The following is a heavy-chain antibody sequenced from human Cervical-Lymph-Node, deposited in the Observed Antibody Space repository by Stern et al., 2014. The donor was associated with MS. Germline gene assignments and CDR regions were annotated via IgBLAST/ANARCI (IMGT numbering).Heavy chain of an antibody. CDR2: LFSHDEK. V-gene: IGHV2-26*01. CDR3: ARISMTTVTTPYFDY. CDR1: GFSLSTARMG. J-gene: IGHJ4*02. D-gene: IGHD4-11*01. Sequence: ESGPVLVKPTETLALTCTVSGFSLSTARMGVSWIRQPPGKALEWLPHLFSHDEKSYSPSLKSRLTISKDTSKSQVVLTMTNMDPVDTATYYCARISMTTVTTPYFDYWGQGTLVTVSS.